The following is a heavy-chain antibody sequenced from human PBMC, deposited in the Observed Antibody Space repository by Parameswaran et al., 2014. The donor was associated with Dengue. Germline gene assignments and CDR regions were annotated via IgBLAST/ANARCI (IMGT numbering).Heavy chain of an antibody. D-gene: IGHD4-17*01. V-gene: IGHV3-23*01. J-gene: IGHJ4*02. CDR2: IDITGGGT. Sequence: VRQMPGKGPMWVSSIDITGGGTYYADSVKGRFTISRDDSKNMLHLQMNSLSAEDTAVYYCAKGRLREEVYWGQGTLVTVSS. CDR3: AKGRLREEVY.